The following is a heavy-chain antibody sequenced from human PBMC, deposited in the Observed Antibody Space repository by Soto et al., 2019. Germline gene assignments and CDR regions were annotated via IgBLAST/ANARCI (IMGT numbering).Heavy chain of an antibody. CDR2: INPSGGST. CDR3: ARDLGGIAVAGPTDY. D-gene: IGHD6-19*01. J-gene: IGHJ4*02. CDR1: GYTFTSYY. Sequence: EASVKGSCKAPGYTFTSYYMHWVRQAPGQGLEWMGIINPSGGSTSYAQKFQGRVTMTRDTSTSTVYMELSSLRSEDAAVYYCARDLGGIAVAGPTDYWGQGTLVTVS. V-gene: IGHV1-46*01.